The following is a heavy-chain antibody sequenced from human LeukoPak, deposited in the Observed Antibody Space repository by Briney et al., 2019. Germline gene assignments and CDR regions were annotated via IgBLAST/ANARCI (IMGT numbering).Heavy chain of an antibody. Sequence: ASVKVSCKASGYTFTSYGISWVRQAPGQGLEWMGWISAYNGNTNYAQKLQGRVTMTTDTSTSTAYMELRSLRSDDTAVYYCVVMSNYYDSSAYYPFHYWGQGTLVTVSS. J-gene: IGHJ4*02. V-gene: IGHV1-18*01. CDR1: GYTFTSYG. CDR2: ISAYNGNT. D-gene: IGHD3-22*01. CDR3: VVMSNYYDSSAYYPFHY.